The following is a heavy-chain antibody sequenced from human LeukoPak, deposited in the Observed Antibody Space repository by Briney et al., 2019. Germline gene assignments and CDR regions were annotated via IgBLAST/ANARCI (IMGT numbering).Heavy chain of an antibody. J-gene: IGHJ4*02. CDR3: ARDVSEYPYPEVTLDY. CDR1: RFTVSSNY. D-gene: IGHD2-15*01. Sequence: GGSLRLSCAAFRFTVSSNYMSWVRQAPGKGLEWVSVIYSGGSTYYADSVKGRFTISRDNSKNTLYLQMNSLRAEDTAVYYCARDVSEYPYPEVTLDYWGQRALVTFSS. CDR2: IYSGGST. V-gene: IGHV3-66*01.